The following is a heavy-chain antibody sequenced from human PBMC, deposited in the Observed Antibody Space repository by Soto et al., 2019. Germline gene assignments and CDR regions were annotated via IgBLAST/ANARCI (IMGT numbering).Heavy chain of an antibody. Sequence: GESLKISCQASGYSFTTYWISWVRQMPGKGLECMGRIDPTDSYTDYGPSFEGHVTMSVDRSINTAYLEWSSLKASDSAMYYCARLTLAQDSSGYHIFDLWGQGTLVTVSS. CDR3: ARLTLAQDSSGYHIFDL. D-gene: IGHD3-22*01. V-gene: IGHV5-10-1*01. CDR1: GYSFTTYW. CDR2: IDPTDSYT. J-gene: IGHJ4*02.